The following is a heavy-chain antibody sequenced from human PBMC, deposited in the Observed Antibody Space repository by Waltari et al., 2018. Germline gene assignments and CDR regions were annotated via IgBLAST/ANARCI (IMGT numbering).Heavy chain of an antibody. CDR3: ARGSGGSLNY. J-gene: IGHJ4*02. CDR2: IKQDGSNK. V-gene: IGHV3-7*02. Sequence: EVQLVESGGGLVQPGGSLRLSCAASGFTFSSYWMSWVRQAPGEGLGWVANIKQDGSNKYYADSVKGRFTISRDNSKNTLYLQMNSLRAEDTAVYYCARGSGGSLNYWGQGTLVTVSS. CDR1: GFTFSSYW. D-gene: IGHD2-15*01.